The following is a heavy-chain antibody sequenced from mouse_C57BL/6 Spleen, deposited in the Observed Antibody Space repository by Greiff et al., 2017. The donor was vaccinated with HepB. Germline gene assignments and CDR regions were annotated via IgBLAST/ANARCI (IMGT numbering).Heavy chain of an antibody. V-gene: IGHV1-80*01. Sequence: QVQLQQSGAELVKPGASVKISCKASGYAFSSYWMNWVKQRPGKGLEWIGQIYPGDGDTNYNGNFKGKPTLTAAKSSSTAYMQLSSLTSEDSAVYFCATSSPQLVAWFAYWGQGTLVTVSA. CDR3: ATSSPQLVAWFAY. D-gene: IGHD4-1*02. CDR1: GYAFSSYW. CDR2: IYPGDGDT. J-gene: IGHJ3*01.